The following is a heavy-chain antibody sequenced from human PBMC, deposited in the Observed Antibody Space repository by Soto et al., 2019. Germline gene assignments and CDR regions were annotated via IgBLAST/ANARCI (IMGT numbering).Heavy chain of an antibody. CDR1: GGSVNSGGSS. D-gene: IGHD4-4*01. CDR2: IYNSGST. CDR3: ARGGNGRYYYYGMDV. Sequence: SDTLSLRGTVSGGSVNSGGSSGRWIRRPPGKGLEWIGYIYNSGSTNYNPSLKSRITISVDTSKNQFSLKLSSVTAADTAVYYCARGGNGRYYYYGMDVWGQGTTVTVSS. V-gene: IGHV4-61*08. J-gene: IGHJ6*02.